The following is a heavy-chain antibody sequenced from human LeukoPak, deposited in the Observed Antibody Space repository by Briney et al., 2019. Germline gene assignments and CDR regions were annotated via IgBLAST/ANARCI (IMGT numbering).Heavy chain of an antibody. D-gene: IGHD5-18*01. CDR3: ARARGYSYGDFDY. V-gene: IGHV4-34*01. CDR2: INHSGST. CDR1: GGSFSGYY. J-gene: IGHJ4*02. Sequence: SETLSLTCAVYGGSFSGYYWSWIRQPPGKGLEWIGEINHSGSTNYNPSRKSRVTISVDTSKNQFSLKLSSVTAADTAVYYCARARGYSYGDFDYWGQGTLVTVSS.